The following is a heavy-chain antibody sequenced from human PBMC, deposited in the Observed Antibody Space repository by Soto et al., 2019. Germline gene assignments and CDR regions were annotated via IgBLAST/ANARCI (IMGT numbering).Heavy chain of an antibody. V-gene: IGHV7-4-1*01. CDR1: GYTFTSYA. Sequence: QVQLVQSGSELKQPGASVKVSCKASGYTFTSYAMNWVRQAPGQGLEWMGWINTNTGNPTYAQGFTGRFVFSLDTSDSTEYLQICSLKAEDPAVYYCARPADPNDYGDPQGDYYYGMDVWGQGTTVTVSS. CDR3: ARPADPNDYGDPQGDYYYGMDV. CDR2: INTNTGNP. D-gene: IGHD4-17*01. J-gene: IGHJ6*02.